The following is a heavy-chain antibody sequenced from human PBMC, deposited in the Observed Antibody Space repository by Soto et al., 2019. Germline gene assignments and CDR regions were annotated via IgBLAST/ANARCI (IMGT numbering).Heavy chain of an antibody. J-gene: IGHJ6*02. V-gene: IGHV3-30*18. D-gene: IGHD6-19*01. CDR1: GFTFSNYG. Sequence: QVQLVESGGTVIQPGRSLRLSCAASGFTFSNYGMHWVRQAPGTGLEWVAVISHDENIKAYTGSVKGRFSISRDNSKNTLYLQMNSLKPEDTAVYYCANLAGSAWHHYYYGMDVWGQGTTVTVSS. CDR2: ISHDENIK. CDR3: ANLAGSAWHHYYYGMDV.